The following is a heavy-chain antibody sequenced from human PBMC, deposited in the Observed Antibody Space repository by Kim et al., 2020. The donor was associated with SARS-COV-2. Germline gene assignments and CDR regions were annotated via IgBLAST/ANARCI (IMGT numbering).Heavy chain of an antibody. Sequence: YSPSFQAQVTISADNSISTAYLQWSSLKASDTAMFYCARQPPGYYGMDVWGQGTAVTVSS. V-gene: IGHV5-51*01. J-gene: IGHJ6*02. CDR3: ARQPPGYYGMDV.